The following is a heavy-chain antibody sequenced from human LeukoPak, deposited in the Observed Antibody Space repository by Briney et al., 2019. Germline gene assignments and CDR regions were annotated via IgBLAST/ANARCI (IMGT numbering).Heavy chain of an antibody. V-gene: IGHV1-69*13. CDR2: IIPIFGTA. CDR1: GGTFSSYA. Sequence: SVKVSCKASGGTFSSYAISWVRQAPGQGLEWMGGIIPIFGTAYYAQKFQGRVTITADESTSIAYMELSSLRSEDTAVYYCATRQITTWARFDYYYYYMDVWGKGTTVAVSS. CDR3: ATRQITTWARFDYYYYYMDV. D-gene: IGHD3-16*01. J-gene: IGHJ6*03.